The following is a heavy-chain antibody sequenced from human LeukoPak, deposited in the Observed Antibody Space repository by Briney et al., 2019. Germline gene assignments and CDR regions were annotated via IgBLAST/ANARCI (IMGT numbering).Heavy chain of an antibody. V-gene: IGHV1-69*01. CDR2: IIPIFGTA. Sequence: ASVRVSCKASGGTFSSYTISWVRQAPGQGLEWMGGIIPIFGTANYAQTFQGRVTITADESTSTAYMELSSLRSEDTAVYYCASSPPYCSGGSCYLFDYWGQGTLVTVSS. CDR3: ASSPPYCSGGSCYLFDY. CDR1: GGTFSSYT. D-gene: IGHD2-15*01. J-gene: IGHJ4*02.